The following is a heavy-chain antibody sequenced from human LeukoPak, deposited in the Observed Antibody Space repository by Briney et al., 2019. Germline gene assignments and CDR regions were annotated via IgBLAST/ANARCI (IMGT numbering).Heavy chain of an antibody. CDR1: GFTFSSYS. CDR3: ARDPGWLGVDY. Sequence: GGSLRLSCAASGFTFSSYSMNWVRQAPGEELEWVSYTSSSSSTIYYADSVKGRFTISRDNAKNSLYLQMNSLRAEDTAVYYCARDPGWLGVDYWGQGTLVTVSS. D-gene: IGHD6-19*01. J-gene: IGHJ4*02. V-gene: IGHV3-48*01. CDR2: TSSSSSTI.